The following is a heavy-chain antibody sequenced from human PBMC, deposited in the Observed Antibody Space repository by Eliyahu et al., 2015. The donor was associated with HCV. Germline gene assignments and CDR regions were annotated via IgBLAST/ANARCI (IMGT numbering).Heavy chain of an antibody. CDR2: IDWDDDK. D-gene: IGHD3-22*01. J-gene: IGHJ4*02. Sequence: QVTLRESGPALVKPTQTLTLTCTFSGFSLSTSGMCVSWIRQPPGKALEWLALIDWDDDKYYSTSLKTRLTISKDTSKNQVVLTMTNMDPVDTATYYCARTHLDPYDSSGYYLAFDYWGQGTLVTVSS. V-gene: IGHV2-70*01. CDR3: ARTHLDPYDSSGYYLAFDY. CDR1: GFSLSTSGMC.